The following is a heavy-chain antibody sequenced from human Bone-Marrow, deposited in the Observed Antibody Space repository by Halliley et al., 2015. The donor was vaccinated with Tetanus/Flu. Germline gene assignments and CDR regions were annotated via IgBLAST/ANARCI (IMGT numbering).Heavy chain of an antibody. CDR2: NRGSSTYK. V-gene: IGHV3-21*06. Sequence: SSNRGSSTYKYYANSGKGRFSISRDTAKNSVYLQINSLRAEDTAVYYCAPLGSGGGYYYGMDVWGQGTTVTVSS. D-gene: IGHD3-10*01. CDR3: APLGSGGGYYYGMDV. J-gene: IGHJ6*02.